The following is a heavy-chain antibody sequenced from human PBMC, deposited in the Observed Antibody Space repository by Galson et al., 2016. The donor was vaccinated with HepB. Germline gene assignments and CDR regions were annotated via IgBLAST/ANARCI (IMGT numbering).Heavy chain of an antibody. J-gene: IGHJ4*02. V-gene: IGHV6-1*01. CDR2: TYYRSRWYN. Sequence: CAISGDSVSSNSAAWNWIRQSPSRGLEWLGRTYYRSRWYNDYAVTVKSRLTINPDTSKNQFSLQLNSVTPDDTAVYFCARGGGVLDYWGQGTLVTVSS. CDR1: GDSVSSNSAA. CDR3: ARGGGVLDY. D-gene: IGHD3-16*01.